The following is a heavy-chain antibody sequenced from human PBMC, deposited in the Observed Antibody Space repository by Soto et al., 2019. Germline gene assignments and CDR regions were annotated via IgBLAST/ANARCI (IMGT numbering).Heavy chain of an antibody. CDR2: IYYSGST. V-gene: IGHV4-59*01. CDR3: AREKITGLFDY. Sequence: SETLSLTCTVSGGSISSYYWSWIRQPPGKGLEWIGYIYYSGSTNYNPSLKSRVTISVDTSKNQFSLKLSSVTAADTAVYYCAREKITGLFDYWGQGTLVTVSS. D-gene: IGHD2-8*02. J-gene: IGHJ4*02. CDR1: GGSISSYY.